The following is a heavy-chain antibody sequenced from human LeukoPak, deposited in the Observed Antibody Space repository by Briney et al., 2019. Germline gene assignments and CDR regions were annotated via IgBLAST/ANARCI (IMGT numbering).Heavy chain of an antibody. D-gene: IGHD5-12*01. CDR2: ISYDGSNK. V-gene: IGHV3-30*04. CDR3: AREDRGIYLDY. Sequence: PGGSLRLSCAASGFTFSSYAMHWVRQAPGKGLEWVAVISYDGSNKYYADSVKGRFTISRDNSKNTLYLQMNSLRAEDTAVYYCAREDRGIYLDYWGQGTLVTVSS. CDR1: GFTFSSYA. J-gene: IGHJ4*02.